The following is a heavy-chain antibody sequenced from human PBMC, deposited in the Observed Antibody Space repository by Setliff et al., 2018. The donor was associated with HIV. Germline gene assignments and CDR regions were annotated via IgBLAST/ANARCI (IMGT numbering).Heavy chain of an antibody. D-gene: IGHD4-17*01. V-gene: IGHV5-51*01. J-gene: IGHJ4*02. CDR1: QYTFTTYW. CDR2: IYPDDSNI. CDR3: ARRQGYGDYPELDY. Sequence: GESLKISCKGSQYTFTTYWIGWVRQVPGRGLEWMALIYPDDSNIYYSPSFQDQVTISVEKSIATAYLQWNSLKASDTAMYYCARRQGYGDYPELDYWGQGTLVTVSS.